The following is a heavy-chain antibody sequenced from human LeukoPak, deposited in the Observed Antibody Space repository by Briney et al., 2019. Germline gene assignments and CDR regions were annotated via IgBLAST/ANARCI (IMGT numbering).Heavy chain of an antibody. CDR1: GFTFSSYS. D-gene: IGHD6-19*01. J-gene: IGHJ4*02. CDR2: ISSSSSYI. CDR3: ARGGGQWLAPFDY. Sequence: GGSLRLSCAASGFTFSSYSMNWVRQAPGKGLEWVSSISSSSSYIYYADSVKGRFTISRDNAKNSLYLQMNSLRAEDTAVYYCARGGGQWLAPFDYWGQGTLVTVSS. V-gene: IGHV3-21*01.